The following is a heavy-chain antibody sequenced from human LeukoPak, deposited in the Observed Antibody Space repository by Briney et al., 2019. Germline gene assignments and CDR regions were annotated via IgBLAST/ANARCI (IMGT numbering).Heavy chain of an antibody. CDR2: MNPNSGNT. Sequence: ASVKVSXKASGYTFTSYDINWVRQATGQGLEWMRWMNPNSGNTGYAQKFQGRVTITRNTSISTAYMELSSLRSEDTAVYYCARLDCSSTSCYTYNWFDPWGQGTLVTVSS. J-gene: IGHJ5*02. CDR3: ARLDCSSTSCYTYNWFDP. D-gene: IGHD2-2*02. V-gene: IGHV1-8*03. CDR1: GYTFTSYD.